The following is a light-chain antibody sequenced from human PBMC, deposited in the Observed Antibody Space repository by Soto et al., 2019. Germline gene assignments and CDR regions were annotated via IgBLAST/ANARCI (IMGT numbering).Light chain of an antibody. V-gene: IGKV3D-15*01. CDR2: GAS. CDR1: QSVSRN. CDR3: QQYNNWPLLT. J-gene: IGKJ4*01. Sequence: EIVVTQFPATLSVSPGERATLSCRASQSVSRNLAWYQQKPGQAPRLLIYGASTRATGIPARFSGSGSGTEFTLTISSLQSEDFAVYYCQQYNNWPLLTFGGGTKVDIK.